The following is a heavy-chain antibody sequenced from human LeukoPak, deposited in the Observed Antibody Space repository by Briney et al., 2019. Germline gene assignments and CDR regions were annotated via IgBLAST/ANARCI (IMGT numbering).Heavy chain of an antibody. D-gene: IGHD6-19*01. CDR3: ARDRLAVAGRGDYFDY. Sequence: GGSLRLSCAASGFTFDDYGMSWVRQAPGKGLEWVSGINWNGGSTVYADSVKGRFTISRDNAKNSLYLQMNSLRAEDTAFYYCARDRLAVAGRGDYFDYWGRGTLVTVSS. V-gene: IGHV3-20*04. CDR1: GFTFDDYG. CDR2: INWNGGST. J-gene: IGHJ4*02.